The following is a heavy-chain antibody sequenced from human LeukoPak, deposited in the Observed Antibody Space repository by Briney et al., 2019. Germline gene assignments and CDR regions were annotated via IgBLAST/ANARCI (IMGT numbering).Heavy chain of an antibody. CDR3: ARGLVVDY. CDR2: IYYSGST. Sequence: SETLSLTCTVSGGSISSYYWSWIRQPPGKGLEWIGYIYYSGSTNYNPSLKSRVTISVDTSKNQFSLKLSSVTAADTAVYYCARGLVVDYWGQGTLVTVSS. J-gene: IGHJ4*02. V-gene: IGHV4-59*01. D-gene: IGHD3-9*01. CDR1: GGSISSYY.